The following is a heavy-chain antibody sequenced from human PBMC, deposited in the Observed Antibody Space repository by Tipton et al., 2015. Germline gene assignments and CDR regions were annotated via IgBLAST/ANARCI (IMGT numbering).Heavy chain of an antibody. D-gene: IGHD2-2*03. V-gene: IGHV4-4*07. CDR2: IYTRGRT. CDR3: ARMDILGNWFDP. CDR1: GGSISNYY. Sequence: TLSLTCTVSGGSISNYYWSWIRQPAGKGLEWIGRIYTRGRTKYNPSLKSRVTMSLDTSKNQFSLRLSSVTAADTAVYYCARMDILGNWFDPWGQGTLVTVSS. J-gene: IGHJ5*02.